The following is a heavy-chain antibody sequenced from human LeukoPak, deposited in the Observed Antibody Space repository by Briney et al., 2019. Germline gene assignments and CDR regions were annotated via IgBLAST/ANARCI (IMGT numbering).Heavy chain of an antibody. D-gene: IGHD3-3*01. Sequence: GGSLRLSCAVSGFTFSNYWMNWVRQAPGRGLEWVANINQDGIEKYYVDSVKGRFTISRDNAKNSLYLQMNSLRAEDTAVYYCARDGEPVFGWLLFRNWFDPWGQGTLVTVSS. CDR1: GFTFSNYW. V-gene: IGHV3-7*01. CDR2: INQDGIEK. J-gene: IGHJ5*02. CDR3: ARDGEPVFGWLLFRNWFDP.